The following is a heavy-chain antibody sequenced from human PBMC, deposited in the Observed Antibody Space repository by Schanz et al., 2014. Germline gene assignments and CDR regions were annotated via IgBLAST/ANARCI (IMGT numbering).Heavy chain of an antibody. D-gene: IGHD4-4*01. V-gene: IGHV4-59*01. CDR1: GGSISSYY. Sequence: QVQLQESGPGLVRPSETLSLTCTVSGGSISSYYWSWIRQSPGKGPEWIGYITYSGGTNHNASLKSRVTIAVDTAKNQFSLNVTSVTAANTAVDYWARDHSASLERGYHYYMDVWGKGTTVTVSS. CDR2: ITYSGGT. J-gene: IGHJ6*03. CDR3: ARDHSASLERGYHYYMDV.